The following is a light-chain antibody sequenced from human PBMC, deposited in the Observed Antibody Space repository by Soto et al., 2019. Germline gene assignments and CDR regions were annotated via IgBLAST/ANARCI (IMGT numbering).Light chain of an antibody. CDR1: QSVSSSY. V-gene: IGKV3-20*01. CDR2: GAS. Sequence: EIVLTQSPGTLSLSPGERATLSCRASQSVSSSYLAWYQHKPGQAPRLLIYGASSRATGIPDRFSGSRSGTYFTLTISRLEPEDFAVYYCQHYGSSALFGPGTKVDIK. CDR3: QHYGSSAL. J-gene: IGKJ3*01.